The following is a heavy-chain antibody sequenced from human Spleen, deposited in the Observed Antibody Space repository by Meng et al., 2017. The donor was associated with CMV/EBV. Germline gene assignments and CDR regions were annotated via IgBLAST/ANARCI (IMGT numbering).Heavy chain of an antibody. D-gene: IGHD3-3*01. J-gene: IGHJ4*02. CDR1: GFTFSSYA. CDR2: ISGSVTTTYT. Sequence: GGSLRLSCAASGFTFSSYAMNWVRQAPGKGLEWVSTISGSVTTTYTYYADSVRGRFTISRDNSKNTLYLQMNGLRAEDTAVYYCTSGTAPLTFSSRYYDFWSAYSMVVWGQGTLVTVSS. V-gene: IGHV3-23*01. CDR3: TSGTAPLTFSSRYYDFWSAYSMVV.